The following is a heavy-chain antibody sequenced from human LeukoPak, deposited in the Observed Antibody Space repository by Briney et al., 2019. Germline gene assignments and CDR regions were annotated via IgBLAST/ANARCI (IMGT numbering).Heavy chain of an antibody. CDR1: GFTFSSYE. CDR3: ARRSVAFDI. CDR2: ISSSGSTI. Sequence: PGGSLRLSCAASGFTFSSYEMNWVRQAPVKGLEWVSYISSSGSTIYYADSVKGRFTISRDNAKNSLYLQMNSLRAEDTAVYYCARRSVAFDIWGQGTMVTVSS. V-gene: IGHV3-48*03. J-gene: IGHJ3*02.